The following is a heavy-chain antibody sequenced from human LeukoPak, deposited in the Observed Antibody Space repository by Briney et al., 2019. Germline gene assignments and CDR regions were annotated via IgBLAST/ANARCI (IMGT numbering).Heavy chain of an antibody. V-gene: IGHV3-33*01. CDR3: ARSSYDFWSGYYQRGGYYYYMDV. J-gene: IGHJ6*03. CDR2: IWYDGSNK. CDR1: GFTFSSYG. Sequence: PGGSLRLSCAASGFTFSSYGMHWVRQAPGKGLEWVAVIWYDGSNKYYADSVRGRFTISRDNSKNTLYLQMNSLRAEDTAVYYCARSSYDFWSGYYQRGGYYYYMDVWGKGTTVTVSS. D-gene: IGHD3-3*01.